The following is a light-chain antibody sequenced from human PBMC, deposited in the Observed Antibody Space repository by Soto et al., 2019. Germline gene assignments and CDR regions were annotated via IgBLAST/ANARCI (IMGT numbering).Light chain of an antibody. J-gene: IGKJ1*01. V-gene: IGKV1-39*01. CDR1: QYISSY. CDR2: SAS. CDR3: QQSYSTPPT. Sequence: DIQLTQSPSSLSASVGDRVTITCRASQYISSYLSWYEQKPGKAPKLLVYSASSLQSGVPSRFSGSGSGTDFTLTVSSLQPEDFATYYCQQSYSTPPTFGQGTKVEIK.